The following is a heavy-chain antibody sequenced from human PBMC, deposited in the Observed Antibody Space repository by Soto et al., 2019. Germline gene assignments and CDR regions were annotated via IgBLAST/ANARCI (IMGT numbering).Heavy chain of an antibody. Sequence: VELVESGGGVVQPGGSLRLSCAASGFTFNTHGMHWVRQAPGKGLEWVAVIWYDGRQRYYADFVRGRFTISRDNSQNTLYLQMTSLRAEDTAVYYGARSDDYGDYVTDYWGQGALVTVSS. D-gene: IGHD4-17*01. CDR3: ARSDDYGDYVTDY. CDR2: IWYDGRQR. V-gene: IGHV3-33*01. J-gene: IGHJ4*02. CDR1: GFTFNTHG.